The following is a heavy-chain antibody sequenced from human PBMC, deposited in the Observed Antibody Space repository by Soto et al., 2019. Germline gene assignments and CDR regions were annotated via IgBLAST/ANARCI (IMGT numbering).Heavy chain of an antibody. CDR2: INPSGDFT. J-gene: IGHJ5*02. Sequence: QVQLVQSGAEVKKPGASVKVSCKASGYSFTGYYMHWVRQAPGQGLEWMGLINPSGDFTSYAQKFQGRVTMTRDTSTSTDYMELSSLRSEDTAVYYCARDNSHQTAWWFDPWGQGTLVTVPS. D-gene: IGHD2-21*02. V-gene: IGHV1-46*01. CDR1: GYSFTGYY. CDR3: ARDNSHQTAWWFDP.